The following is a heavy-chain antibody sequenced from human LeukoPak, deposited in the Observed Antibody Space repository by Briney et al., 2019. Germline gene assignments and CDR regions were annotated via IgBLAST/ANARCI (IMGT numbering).Heavy chain of an antibody. CDR3: ARGGTDFDY. CDR1: GASISSSY. J-gene: IGHJ4*02. V-gene: IGHV4-4*09. Sequence: SETLSLTCTVSGASISSSYWSWIRQPPGKGLEWIGYISNTGSTNYNPSLESRVTISVDTSKNQLSLKLTSVTATDTALYYCARGGTDFDYWGQGTLVTVSS. CDR2: ISNTGST. D-gene: IGHD2-15*01.